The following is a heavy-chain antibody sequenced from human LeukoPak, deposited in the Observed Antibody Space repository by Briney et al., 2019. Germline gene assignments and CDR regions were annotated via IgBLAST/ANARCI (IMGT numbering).Heavy chain of an antibody. CDR3: AKAPVTTCRGAYCYPFDY. Sequence: GGSLRLSCAASGFTLSSYTMSWVRQAPGKGLEWVSAISDSGNTYHADSVKGRFTISRDSSKNTLFLQMNRLRPEDAAVYYCAKAPVTTCRGAYCYPFDYWGQGTLVTVSS. CDR1: GFTLSSYT. CDR2: ISDSGNT. V-gene: IGHV3-23*01. D-gene: IGHD2-21*01. J-gene: IGHJ4*02.